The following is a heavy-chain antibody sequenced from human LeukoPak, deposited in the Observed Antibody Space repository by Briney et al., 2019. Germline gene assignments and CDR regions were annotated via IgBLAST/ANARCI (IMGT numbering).Heavy chain of an antibody. CDR1: GFTFSDYY. CDR2: MSNGDTTI. D-gene: IGHD4-17*01. V-gene: IGHV3-11*01. CDR3: ARVGSGDYNFYFYYMDV. Sequence: GGSLRLSCAASGFTFSDYYMSWIRPAPGKGLEWVSYMSNGDTTIYYADSVKGRFTISRDNAKNSLYLQMDSLRAEDTAVYYCARVGSGDYNFYFYYMDVWGKGTTVTVSS. J-gene: IGHJ6*03.